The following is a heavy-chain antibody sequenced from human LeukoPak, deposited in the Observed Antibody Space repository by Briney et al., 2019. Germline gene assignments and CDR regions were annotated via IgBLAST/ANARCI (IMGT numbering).Heavy chain of an antibody. CDR2: IRFDGSYK. CDR3: AKDLTAVVYYYHMDV. CDR1: GFTFRSYG. D-gene: IGHD5-18*01. J-gene: IGHJ6*03. V-gene: IGHV3-30*02. Sequence: GGSLRLSCAASGFTFRSYGMHWVRQAPGKGLEWVAFIRFDGSYKYHADSVKGRFTISRDNSKNTLYLQMNSLRTEDTALYYCAKDLTAVVYYYHMDVWGKGTTVTVSS.